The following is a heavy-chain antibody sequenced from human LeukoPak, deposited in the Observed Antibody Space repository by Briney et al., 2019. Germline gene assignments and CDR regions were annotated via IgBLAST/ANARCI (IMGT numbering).Heavy chain of an antibody. CDR1: GFTFSSYG. J-gene: IGHJ5*02. CDR2: IRYDGSNK. CDR3: AKDPYDYYDSSGYLNWFDP. D-gene: IGHD3-22*01. V-gene: IGHV3-30*02. Sequence: GGSLRLSCAASGFTFSSYGMHWVRQAPGKGLEWVAFIRYDGSNKYYADSVKGRFTISRDNSKNTLYLQMNSLRAEDTAVYYCAKDPYDYYDSSGYLNWFDPWGQGTLVTVSS.